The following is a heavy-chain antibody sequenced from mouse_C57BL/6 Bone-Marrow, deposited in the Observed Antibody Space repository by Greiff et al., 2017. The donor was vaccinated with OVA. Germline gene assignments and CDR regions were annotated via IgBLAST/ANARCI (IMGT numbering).Heavy chain of an antibody. J-gene: IGHJ1*03. Sequence: VQLQQSGAELVRPGTSVKMSCKASGYTFTNYWIGWAKQRPGHGLEWIGDIYPGGGYTNYNEKFKGKATLTADNSSSTAYMQFSSLTYVDTAIYECARVAPYFDVWGTGTPRTVSS. CDR3: ARVAPYFDV. V-gene: IGHV1-63*01. CDR2: IYPGGGYT. CDR1: GYTFTNYW.